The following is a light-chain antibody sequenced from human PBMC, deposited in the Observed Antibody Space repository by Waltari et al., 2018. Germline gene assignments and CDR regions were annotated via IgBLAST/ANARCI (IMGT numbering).Light chain of an antibody. Sequence: DIQMTQSPSTLSASVGDNVTITCRASQSISSWLAWYQQKPGKAPKLLIYKASSLESGVPSRFSGSGSGTEFTLTISSLQPDDFATYYCQQYNSYSTFGQGTKVEIK. CDR1: QSISSW. CDR3: QQYNSYST. CDR2: KAS. V-gene: IGKV1-5*03. J-gene: IGKJ1*01.